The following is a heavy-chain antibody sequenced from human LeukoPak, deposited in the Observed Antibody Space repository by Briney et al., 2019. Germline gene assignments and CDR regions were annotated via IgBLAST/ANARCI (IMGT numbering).Heavy chain of an antibody. J-gene: IGHJ4*02. D-gene: IGHD6-13*01. V-gene: IGHV4-39*07. CDR3: ARRSSSWYYFED. CDR1: GGSITSSDYW. Sequence: PSETLSLTCTVSGGSITSSDYWWAWIRLPPGRGLEWIGSIYYSGSTYYNPPLNSRATISVDTSKNQFSLKLSSVTAADAAVYFCARRSSSWYYFEDWGQGTLVTVSS. CDR2: IYYSGST.